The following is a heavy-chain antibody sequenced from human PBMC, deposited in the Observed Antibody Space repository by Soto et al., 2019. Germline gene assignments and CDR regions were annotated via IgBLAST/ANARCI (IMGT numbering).Heavy chain of an antibody. V-gene: IGHV3-30-3*01. CDR1: GFTFSSYA. Sequence: PGGSLRLSCAASGFTFSSYAMHWVRQAPGKGLEWVAVISYDGSNKYYADSVKGRFTISRDNSKNTLYLQMNSLRAEDTAVYYCARISRPYAVIGAFDIWGQGTMVTVSS. CDR3: ARISRPYAVIGAFDI. D-gene: IGHD3-16*02. J-gene: IGHJ3*02. CDR2: ISYDGSNK.